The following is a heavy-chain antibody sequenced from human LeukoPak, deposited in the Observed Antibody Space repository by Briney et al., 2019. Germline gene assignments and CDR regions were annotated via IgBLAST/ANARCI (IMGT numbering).Heavy chain of an antibody. CDR3: ARDKGGYSLNWFDP. J-gene: IGHJ5*02. CDR1: GYTFTGYY. V-gene: IGHV1-2*02. D-gene: IGHD5-18*01. CDR2: INPNSGGT. Sequence: GASVKVSCKASGYTFTGYYMYWVRQAPGQGLEWMGWINPNSGGTNYAQKFQGRVTMTRDTSISTAYMELSRLRSDDTAVYYCARDKGGYSLNWFDPWGQGTLVTVSS.